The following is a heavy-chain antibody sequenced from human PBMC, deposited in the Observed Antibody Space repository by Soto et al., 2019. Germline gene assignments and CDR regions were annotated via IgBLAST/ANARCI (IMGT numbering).Heavy chain of an antibody. V-gene: IGHV3-11*06. D-gene: IGHD3-22*01. CDR3: ARERVGSYYYDSSGYYVDY. CDR1: GFTFSDYY. CDR2: ISSSSSYT. J-gene: IGHJ4*02. Sequence: AGGSLRLSCVASGFTFSDYYMSWIRQAPGKGLEWVSYISSSSSYTNYADSVKGRFTISRDNAKNSLYLQMNSLRAEDTAVYYCARERVGSYYYDSSGYYVDYWGQGTLVTVSS.